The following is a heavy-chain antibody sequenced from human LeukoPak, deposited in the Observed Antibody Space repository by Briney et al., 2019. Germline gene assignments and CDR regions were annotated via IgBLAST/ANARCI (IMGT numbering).Heavy chain of an antibody. Sequence: GGSLRLSCAASGFTVSGDYMSWVRQAPGKGLEWVSIIYSGGNTYYADSVKGRFTISRDNSRNTLYLQMNSLRAEDTAVYYCVRDSSGGRYYFDYWGQGTLVTVSS. J-gene: IGHJ4*02. CDR2: IYSGGNT. D-gene: IGHD3-22*01. V-gene: IGHV3-66*02. CDR3: VRDSSGGRYYFDY. CDR1: GFTVSGDY.